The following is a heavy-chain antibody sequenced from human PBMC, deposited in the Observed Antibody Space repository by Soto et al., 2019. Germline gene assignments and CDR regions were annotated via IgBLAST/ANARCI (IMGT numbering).Heavy chain of an antibody. CDR1: GYTFTGYY. V-gene: IGHV1-2*02. CDR2: INPNSGGT. Sequence: QVQLVQSGAGVKKPGASVKVSCKASGYTFTGYYMHWVRQAPGQGLEWMGWINPNSGGTNYAQKLQGRATMTRDTSISTAYMELSRLRSDDTAVYYCAGDDWVVAAAGYYYYGMDVWGQGTTVTVSS. J-gene: IGHJ6*02. D-gene: IGHD6-13*01. CDR3: AGDDWVVAAAGYYYYGMDV.